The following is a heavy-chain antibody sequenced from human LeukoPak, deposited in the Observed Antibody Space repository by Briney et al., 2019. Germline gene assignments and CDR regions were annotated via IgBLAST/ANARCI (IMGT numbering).Heavy chain of an antibody. D-gene: IGHD4-17*01. CDR2: IIPIFGTA. CDR3: ARAPAPDYGDTYYFDY. Sequence: ASVKVSCKASGGTFSSYAISWVRQAPGQGLEWMGGIIPIFGTANYAQKFQGRVTITADESTSTAYMELSGLRSEDTAVYYCARAPAPDYGDTYYFDYWGQGTLVTVSS. CDR1: GGTFSSYA. J-gene: IGHJ4*02. V-gene: IGHV1-69*13.